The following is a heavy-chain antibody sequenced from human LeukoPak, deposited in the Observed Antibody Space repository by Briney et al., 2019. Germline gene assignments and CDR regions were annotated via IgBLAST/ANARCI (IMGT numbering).Heavy chain of an antibody. Sequence: GASVKVSCKASGYTFTSYGISWVRQAPGQGLEWMGWISAYNGNTNYAQKFQGRVTMTRDTSISTAYMELSRLRSDDTAVYYCAGYSSSWYVDYYYYYGMDVWGQGTTVTVSS. V-gene: IGHV1-18*01. CDR2: ISAYNGNT. CDR1: GYTFTSYG. D-gene: IGHD6-13*01. CDR3: AGYSSSWYVDYYYYYGMDV. J-gene: IGHJ6*02.